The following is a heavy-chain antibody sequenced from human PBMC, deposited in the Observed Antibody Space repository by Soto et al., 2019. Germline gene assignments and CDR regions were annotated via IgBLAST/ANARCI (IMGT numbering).Heavy chain of an antibody. Sequence: GASVKVSCRASGYTFTSYYMHWVRQAPGQGLEWMGIINPSGGSTSYGQKLEGRVTIPSKTTPSTASRERSTRRSEDTAVYYCARETVEMVATIPIYNYYGIDVSGQGPTVTASS. CDR1: GYTFTSYY. CDR2: INPSGGST. V-gene: IGHV1-46*04. J-gene: IGHJ6*02. D-gene: IGHD5-12*01. CDR3: ARETVEMVATIPIYNYYGIDV.